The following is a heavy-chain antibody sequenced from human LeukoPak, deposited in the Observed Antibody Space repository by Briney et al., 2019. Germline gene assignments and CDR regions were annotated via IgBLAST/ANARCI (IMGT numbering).Heavy chain of an antibody. Sequence: SGGSLRFSCAASGFTFSNYEMNWVRQAPQKGLDWVSYISISGDTIYYADSVKGRFTISRDNAKNSLYLQMHSLRAEDTAVYYCTRRYRGTLDHWGQGTLVTVSS. CDR1: GFTFSNYE. CDR3: TRRYRGTLDH. J-gene: IGHJ4*02. D-gene: IGHD5-18*01. CDR2: ISISGDTI. V-gene: IGHV3-48*03.